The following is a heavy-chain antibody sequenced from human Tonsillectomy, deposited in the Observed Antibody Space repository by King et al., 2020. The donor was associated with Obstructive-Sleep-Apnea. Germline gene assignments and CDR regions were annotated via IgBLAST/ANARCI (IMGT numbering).Heavy chain of an antibody. CDR1: GFTFSSYA. CDR3: AKPAALDLAVAAYYYDMDV. D-gene: IGHD6-19*01. CDR2: ISASGGRT. Sequence: QLVQSGGGLVQPGGSLRLSCAASGFTFSSYAMNWVRQAPGKGLEWVSVISASGGRTYYADSVKGRFTISRDNSKNTLYLQINSLRAEDTAVYYCAKPAALDLAVAAYYYDMDVWGQGTTVTVSS. J-gene: IGHJ6*02. V-gene: IGHV3-23*04.